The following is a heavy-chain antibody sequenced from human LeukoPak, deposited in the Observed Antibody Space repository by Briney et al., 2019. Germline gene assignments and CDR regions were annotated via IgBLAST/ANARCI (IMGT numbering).Heavy chain of an antibody. CDR1: GYTFTSYD. CDR3: ARGLYYGDYVFGFDP. Sequence: ASVKVSCKASGYTFTSYDINWVRQATGQGLEWMGWTNPNSGNTGYAQKFQGRVTMTRNTSISTAYMELSSLRSGDTAVYYCARGLYYGDYVFGFDPWGQGTLVTVSS. CDR2: TNPNSGNT. J-gene: IGHJ5*02. V-gene: IGHV1-8*01. D-gene: IGHD4-17*01.